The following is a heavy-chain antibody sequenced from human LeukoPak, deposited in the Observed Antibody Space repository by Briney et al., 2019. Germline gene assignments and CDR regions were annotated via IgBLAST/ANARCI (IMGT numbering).Heavy chain of an antibody. CDR3: AREDMQVAIYYFDY. CDR2: IYHSGST. CDR1: GGSISSGGYS. D-gene: IGHD2-15*01. V-gene: IGHV4-30-2*01. J-gene: IGHJ4*02. Sequence: SETLSLTCTVSGGSISSGGYSWSWIRQPPGKGLEWIGYIYHSGSTYYNPSLKSRVTISVDTSKNQFSLKLSSVTAADTAVYYCAREDMQVAIYYFDYWGQGTLVTVSS.